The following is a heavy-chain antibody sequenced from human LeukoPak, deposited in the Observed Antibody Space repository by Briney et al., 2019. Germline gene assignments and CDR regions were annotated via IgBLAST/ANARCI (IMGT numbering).Heavy chain of an antibody. V-gene: IGHV1-2*02. D-gene: IGHD5-18*01. J-gene: IGHJ4*02. Sequence: ASVKVSRKASGYTFTGYYMHWVRQAPGQGFEWMGWINPNSGGTNYAQKFQGRVTMTRDTSISTAYMELSRLRSDDTAVYYCARGDDGYSYGTFDYWGQGTLVTVSS. CDR1: GYTFTGYY. CDR2: INPNSGGT. CDR3: ARGDDGYSYGTFDY.